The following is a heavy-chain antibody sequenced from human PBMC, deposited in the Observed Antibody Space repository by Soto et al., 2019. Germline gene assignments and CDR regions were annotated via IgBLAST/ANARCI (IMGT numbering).Heavy chain of an antibody. Sequence: EVQLVESGGGLVQPGGSLRLSCVASGFTFSSYEMNWVRQAPGKGLEWLSYIFSSGSTIDYADSVKGRFTISRDNAKNSLYLQMNSLRVEDTAVYYCARRGGIHAFDIWGQGKMVTVSS. CDR2: IFSSGSTI. J-gene: IGHJ3*02. D-gene: IGHD6-25*01. CDR3: ARRGGIHAFDI. CDR1: GFTFSSYE. V-gene: IGHV3-48*03.